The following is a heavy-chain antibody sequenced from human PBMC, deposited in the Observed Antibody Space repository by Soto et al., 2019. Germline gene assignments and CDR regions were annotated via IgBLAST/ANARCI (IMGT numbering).Heavy chain of an antibody. CDR1: GYTFTNYA. D-gene: IGHD3-10*01. J-gene: IGHJ4*02. CDR3: ARDMGFGLSDY. V-gene: IGHV1-3*01. CDR2: INARNGNT. Sequence: QVQLVQSGAEVKKPGASVKVSCKASGYTFTNYAIDWVRQAPGQRLEWMGWINARNGNTKYSQKFLGRVTITRDTSASTAYMELSSLRSEDTAVYYCARDMGFGLSDYWGQGILVTVSS.